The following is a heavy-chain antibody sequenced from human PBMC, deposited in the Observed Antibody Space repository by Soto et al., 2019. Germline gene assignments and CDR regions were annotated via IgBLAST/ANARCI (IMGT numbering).Heavy chain of an antibody. V-gene: IGHV4-30-4*01. Sequence: ASETLSLTCTVSGGSISSGDYYWSWIRQPPGKGLEWIGYIYYSGSTYYNPSLKSRVTISVDTSKNQFSLKLSSVTAADTAVYYCARGNTVTIFDYWGQGTLVTVSS. CDR3: ARGNTVTIFDY. CDR1: GGSISSGDYY. D-gene: IGHD4-4*01. J-gene: IGHJ4*02. CDR2: IYYSGST.